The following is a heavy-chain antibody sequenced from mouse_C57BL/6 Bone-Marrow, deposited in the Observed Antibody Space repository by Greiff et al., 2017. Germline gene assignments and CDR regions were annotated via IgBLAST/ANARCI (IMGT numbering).Heavy chain of an antibody. CDR3: ARCGGCYYYGRAPWFAY. D-gene: IGHD1-1*01. J-gene: IGHJ3*01. CDR1: GYTFTSYG. V-gene: IGHV1-81*01. CDR2: IYPRSGNT. Sequence: VQLQQSGAELARPGASVKLSCKASGYTFTSYGISWVKQRTGQGLEWIGEIYPRSGNTYYNEKFKGKATLTADKSSSTAYMELRSLTSEDSAVYFCARCGGCYYYGRAPWFAYWGQGTLVTVSA.